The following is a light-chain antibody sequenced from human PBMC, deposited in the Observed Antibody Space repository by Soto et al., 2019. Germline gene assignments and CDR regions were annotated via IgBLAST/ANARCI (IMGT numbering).Light chain of an antibody. V-gene: IGKV1-5*01. J-gene: IGKJ3*01. CDR3: LQDRT. Sequence: DIQMTQSPSTLSASVGDRVTITCRASQNIGTSLAWYQQTPGKAPKLLISDASTLESGVPSRFGGSGSGTEFTLTISSLQPEDLATYYCLQDRTFGPGTKVDIK. CDR2: DAS. CDR1: QNIGTS.